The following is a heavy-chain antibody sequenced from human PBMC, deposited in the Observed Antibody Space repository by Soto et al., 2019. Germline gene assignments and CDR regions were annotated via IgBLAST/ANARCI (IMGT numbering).Heavy chain of an antibody. V-gene: IGHV4-34*01. J-gene: IGHJ4*02. Sequence: QVQLQQWGAGLLKPSETLSLTCAVYGGSFSGYYWSWIRQPPGKGLEWIGEINHSGSTNYNPSLKSRVTISVDTSKNQFSLKLSSVTAADTAVYYCARGPRPPSMVRGLYYWGQGTLVTVSS. D-gene: IGHD3-10*01. CDR3: ARGPRPPSMVRGLYY. CDR2: INHSGST. CDR1: GGSFSGYY.